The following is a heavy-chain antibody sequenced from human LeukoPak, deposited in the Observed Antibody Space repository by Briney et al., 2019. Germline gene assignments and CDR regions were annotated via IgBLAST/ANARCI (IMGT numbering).Heavy chain of an antibody. V-gene: IGHV3-30*18. CDR3: ANLDV. CDR1: GFTFSSYG. CDR2: IPYDGSNK. Sequence: GGSLRLSCAASGFTFSSYGMPWVRQAPGKGLEWVAVIPYDGSNKYYADSVKGRFTISRDNSKNTLYLQMNSLRAEDTAVYYCANLDVWGQGTTVTVSS. J-gene: IGHJ6*02.